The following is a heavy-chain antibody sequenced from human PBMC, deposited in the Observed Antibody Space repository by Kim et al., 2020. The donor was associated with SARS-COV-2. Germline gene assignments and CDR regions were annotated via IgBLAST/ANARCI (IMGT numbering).Heavy chain of an antibody. D-gene: IGHD3-10*02. CDR1: GGSISSSSYY. J-gene: IGHJ3*02. CDR2: IYYSGST. V-gene: IGHV4-39*01. CDR3: ARQYVPGVDAFDI. Sequence: SETLSLTCTVSGGSISSSSYYWGWIRQPPGKGLEWIGSIYYSGSTYYNPSLKSRVTISVDTSKNQFSLKLSSVTAADTAVYYCARQYVPGVDAFDIWGQGTMVTVSS.